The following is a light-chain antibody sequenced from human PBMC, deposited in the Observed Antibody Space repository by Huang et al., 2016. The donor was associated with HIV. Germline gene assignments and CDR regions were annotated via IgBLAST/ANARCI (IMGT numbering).Light chain of an antibody. CDR2: GAS. V-gene: IGKV3-20*01. J-gene: IGKJ1*01. CDR3: QQYDSSPQT. Sequence: EIVLTQSPGPLSVSPGERATLSCRASQSVSGTYLTWYQQKPGQAPRLLIYGASRRATGIADRFSGGGSGTDFTRSISRLEPEDFAVDYCQQYDSSPQTFGQGTKVEIK. CDR1: QSVSGTY.